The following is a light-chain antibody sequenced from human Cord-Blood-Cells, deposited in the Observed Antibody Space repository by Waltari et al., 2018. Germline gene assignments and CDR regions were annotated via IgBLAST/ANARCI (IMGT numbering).Light chain of an antibody. CDR3: AAWDDSLRV. Sequence: QSVLTQPPSASGTPGQRVTISCSGSSSNIGSNYVYWYQQLPGTAPKLLIYRNNQRPSGVPDRFSGSKSCTSASRAISGLRSEDEADYYCAAWDDSLRVFGTGTKVTVL. CDR1: SSNIGSNY. J-gene: IGLJ1*01. V-gene: IGLV1-47*01. CDR2: RNN.